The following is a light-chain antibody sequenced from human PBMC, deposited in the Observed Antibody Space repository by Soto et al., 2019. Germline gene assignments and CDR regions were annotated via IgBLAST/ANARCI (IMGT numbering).Light chain of an antibody. CDR2: TND. V-gene: IGLV1-44*01. J-gene: IGLJ1*01. CDR3: AVWDDSLNGHV. Sequence: QSVLTQPPSASGTPGQTVTISCYGSSSNMGSNTVHWFQQFPGTAPKLLIYTNDQRPSGVPDRFSGSNSGTSASLAISGLQSEDEADYYCAVWDDSLNGHVFGAGTKDTDL. CDR1: SSNMGSNT.